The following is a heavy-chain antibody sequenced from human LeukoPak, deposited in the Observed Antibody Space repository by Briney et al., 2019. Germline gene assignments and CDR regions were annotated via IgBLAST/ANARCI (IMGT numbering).Heavy chain of an antibody. J-gene: IGHJ4*02. CDR2: ISSSSSYI. V-gene: IGHV3-21*01. Sequence: GGSLRLSCAASGFTFSSYSMNWVRQAPGKGLEWVSSISSSSSYIYYADSVKGRFTISRDNAKNSLYLQMNSLRAEDTAVYYCARDKLDYGDYEYYFDYWGQGTLVTVSS. CDR3: ARDKLDYGDYEYYFDY. D-gene: IGHD4-17*01. CDR1: GFTFSSYS.